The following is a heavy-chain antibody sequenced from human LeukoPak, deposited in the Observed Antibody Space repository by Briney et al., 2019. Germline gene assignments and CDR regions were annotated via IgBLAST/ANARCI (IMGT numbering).Heavy chain of an antibody. J-gene: IGHJ4*02. Sequence: NPSETLPLTCTVSGGSIDSYYWSWIRQPPGKGLEWIGYIYYSGSTNYNPSLKSRVTISIDTSKNQFSLKLSSVTSADTAVYYCAKPGFTMIVLWGQGTLVTVSS. V-gene: IGHV4-59*01. D-gene: IGHD3-22*01. CDR2: IYYSGST. CDR3: AKPGFTMIVL. CDR1: GGSIDSYY.